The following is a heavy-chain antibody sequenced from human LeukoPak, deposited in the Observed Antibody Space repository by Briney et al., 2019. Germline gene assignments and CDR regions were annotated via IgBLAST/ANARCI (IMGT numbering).Heavy chain of an antibody. Sequence: ASVKVSCKASGYTFTSYAMHWVRQAPGQRLEWMGWINAGNGNTKYSQKFQGRVTITRDTSASTAYMELSSLRSGDTAVYYCAREELEGFGGDFDYWGQGTLVTVSS. V-gene: IGHV1-3*01. D-gene: IGHD3-16*01. CDR2: INAGNGNT. CDR3: AREELEGFGGDFDY. CDR1: GYTFTSYA. J-gene: IGHJ4*02.